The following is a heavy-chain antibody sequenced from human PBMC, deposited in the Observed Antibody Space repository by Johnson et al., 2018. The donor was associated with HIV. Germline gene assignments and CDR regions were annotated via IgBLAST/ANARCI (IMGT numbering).Heavy chain of an antibody. CDR1: GFTFDDYA. Sequence: VQLVESGGGLVQPGRSLRLSCAASGFTFDDYAMHWVRQAPGKGLEWVANIKQDGSEKYYADSVKGRFTISRDNSKNTLYLQMNSLRAEDTAVYYCARDGVVVVPGGGGAFDIWGQGTMVTVSS. CDR2: IKQDGSEK. J-gene: IGHJ3*02. CDR3: ARDGVVVVPGGGGAFDI. D-gene: IGHD2-15*01. V-gene: IGHV3-7*01.